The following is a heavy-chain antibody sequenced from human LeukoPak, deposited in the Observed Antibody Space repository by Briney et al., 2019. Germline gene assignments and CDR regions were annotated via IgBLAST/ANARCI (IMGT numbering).Heavy chain of an antibody. D-gene: IGHD3-10*01. V-gene: IGHV5-51*01. CDR3: ARLGRYKHGSGSYEPYDY. J-gene: IGHJ4*02. CDR2: IYPGDSDT. Sequence: GESLKISCKGSGYSFTSYWIGWVRQMPGKGLEWMGIIYPGDSDTRYSPSFQGQVTISADKSISTAYLQWSSLKASDTAMYYCARLGRYKHGSGSYEPYDYWGQGTLVTVSS. CDR1: GYSFTSYW.